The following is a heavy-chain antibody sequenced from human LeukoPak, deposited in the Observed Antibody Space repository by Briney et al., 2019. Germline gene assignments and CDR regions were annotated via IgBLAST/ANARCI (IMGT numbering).Heavy chain of an antibody. CDR3: AKGRELRYFDPTAFDI. D-gene: IGHD3-9*01. CDR1: GFTVISNY. CDR2: IYSGGST. Sequence: GSLRLSCAASGFTVISNYMSWVRQAPGKGLEWVSVIYSGGSTYYADSVKGRFTISRDNSKNTLYLQMNSLRAEDTAVYYCAKGRELRYFDPTAFDIWGQGTMVTVSS. V-gene: IGHV3-53*01. J-gene: IGHJ3*02.